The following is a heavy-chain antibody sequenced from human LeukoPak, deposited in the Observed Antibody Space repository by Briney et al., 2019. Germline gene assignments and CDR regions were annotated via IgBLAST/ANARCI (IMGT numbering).Heavy chain of an antibody. Sequence: ASVKVSCKTSGYTFTRHGVAWVRQAPGQGLEWMGWMNPNSGNTGYAQKFQGRVTMTRNTSISTAYMELSSLRSEDTAVYYCARAERSPDGWFDPWGQGTLVTVSS. CDR2: MNPNSGNT. CDR1: GYTFTRHG. V-gene: IGHV1-8*01. CDR3: ARAERSPDGWFDP. J-gene: IGHJ5*02. D-gene: IGHD1-1*01.